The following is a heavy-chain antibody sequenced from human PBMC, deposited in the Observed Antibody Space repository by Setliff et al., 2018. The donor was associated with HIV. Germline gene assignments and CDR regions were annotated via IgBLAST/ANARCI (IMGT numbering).Heavy chain of an antibody. V-gene: IGHV1-2*02. J-gene: IGHJ3*02. CDR1: GYTFSAYN. Sequence: ASVKVSCKASGYTFSAYNMHWVRQAPGQGLEWMAWINSATGGTNYAQNFQGRVTVTRDTSINTAYVELNSLKSDDTAVYYCARDYLHVFDIWGQGTMVTVSS. CDR2: INSATGGT. CDR3: ARDYLHVFDI.